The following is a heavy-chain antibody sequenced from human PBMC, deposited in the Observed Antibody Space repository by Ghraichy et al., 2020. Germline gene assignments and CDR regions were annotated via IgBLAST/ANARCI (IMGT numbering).Heavy chain of an antibody. CDR2: IYHSGST. D-gene: IGHD1-14*01. Sequence: TLSLTCAVSGGSISSSNWRSWVRQPPGKGLEWIGEIYHSGSTNYNPSLKSRVTISVDKSKNQFSLKLSSVTAADTAVYYCARTGGRGTMSFDYWGQGTLVTVSS. CDR3: ARTGGRGTMSFDY. CDR1: GGSISSSNW. V-gene: IGHV4-4*02. J-gene: IGHJ4*02.